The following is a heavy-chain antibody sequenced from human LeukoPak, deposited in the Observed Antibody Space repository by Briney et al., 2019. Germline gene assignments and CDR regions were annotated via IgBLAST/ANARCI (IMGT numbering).Heavy chain of an antibody. CDR3: ARDGGDKTAYYGDQFDC. J-gene: IGHJ4*02. D-gene: IGHD3-9*01. CDR2: INGDGSST. V-gene: IGHV3-74*01. Sequence: GGSLRLSCAASGFTFSSYWIHWVRQVPGKGLVWVSRINGDGSSTGYADSVKGRFTISRDNSKNTLYLEVNGLSPYDTAVYYCARDGGDKTAYYGDQFDCWGQGTLVTVSS. CDR1: GFTFSSYW.